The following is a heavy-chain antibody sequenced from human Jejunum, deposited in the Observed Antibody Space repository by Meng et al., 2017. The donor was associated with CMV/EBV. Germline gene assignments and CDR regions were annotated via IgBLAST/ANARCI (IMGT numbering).Heavy chain of an antibody. V-gene: IGHV1-8*01. CDR3: VRGLIRGVLSFDY. CDR1: RYTITSYD. Sequence: KASRYTITSYDINWVRQAPGQRLELMGWMNPDSTSTGYAQQFQGRVTMTRDTSISTAYMELSSLKSEDTAVYYCVRGLIRGVLSFDYWGQGTLVTVSS. CDR2: MNPDSTST. D-gene: IGHD3-10*01. J-gene: IGHJ4*02.